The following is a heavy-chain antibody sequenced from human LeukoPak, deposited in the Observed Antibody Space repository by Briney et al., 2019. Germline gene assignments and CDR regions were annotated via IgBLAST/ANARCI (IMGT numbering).Heavy chain of an antibody. CDR1: GGSISSYY. CDR3: ARACGSSWYFWFDP. D-gene: IGHD6-13*01. Sequence: KPSETLSLTCTVSGGSISSYYWSWIRQPPGKGLEWIGYIHYDGNTNYNPSLKSRVTISEDTSKNQFSLKLTSVTAADTAVYYCARACGSSWYFWFDPWGQGTLVTVSS. J-gene: IGHJ5*02. CDR2: IHYDGNT. V-gene: IGHV4-59*01.